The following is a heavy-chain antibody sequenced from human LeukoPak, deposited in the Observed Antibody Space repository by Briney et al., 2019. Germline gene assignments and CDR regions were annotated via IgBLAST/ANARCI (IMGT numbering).Heavy chain of an antibody. Sequence: SETLSLTCTVSGGSISSGSYYWSWIRQPAGKGLEWIGRIYTRGSINYNPSLKSRVTISLDTSKKQFSLKLTSVTAADTAIYYCARDEHSTQFDNWGQGTLVTVSS. CDR2: IYTRGSI. V-gene: IGHV4-61*02. D-gene: IGHD6-13*01. CDR3: ARDEHSTQFDN. CDR1: GGSISSGSYY. J-gene: IGHJ5*02.